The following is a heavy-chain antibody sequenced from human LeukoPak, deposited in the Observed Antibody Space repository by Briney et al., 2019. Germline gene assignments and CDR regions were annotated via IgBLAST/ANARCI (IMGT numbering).Heavy chain of an antibody. CDR2: ISGSGGST. D-gene: IGHD2-2*01. J-gene: IGHJ6*02. CDR1: GFTFSSYS. Sequence: PGGSLRLSCAASGFTFSSYSMNWVRQAPGKGLEWVSAISGSGGSTYYADSVKGRFTISRDNSKNTLYLQMNSLRAEDTAVYYCAKNRICSSTSCYRGLYYYYGMDVWGQGTTVTVSS. V-gene: IGHV3-23*01. CDR3: AKNRICSSTSCYRGLYYYYGMDV.